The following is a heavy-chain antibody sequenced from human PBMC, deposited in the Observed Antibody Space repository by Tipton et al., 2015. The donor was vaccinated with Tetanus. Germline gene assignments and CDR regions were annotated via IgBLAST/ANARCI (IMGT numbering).Heavy chain of an antibody. CDR1: GGSINSYY. D-gene: IGHD2-8*01. J-gene: IGHJ4*02. Sequence: TLSLTCTVSGGSINSYYWGWIRQPPGKELEWIGSIYYSGSTYYNPSLKSRVTISVDTSKNQFSLRLSSVTAADTAVYYCARRQTYCTNGFCPFENWGQGTLVTVSS. CDR3: ARRQTYCTNGFCPFEN. CDR2: IYYSGST. V-gene: IGHV4-39*01.